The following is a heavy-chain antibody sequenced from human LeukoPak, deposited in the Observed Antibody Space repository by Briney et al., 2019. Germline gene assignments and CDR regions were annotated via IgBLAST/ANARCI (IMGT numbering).Heavy chain of an antibody. V-gene: IGHV1-46*01. D-gene: IGHD3-22*01. CDR3: ANAYYDTSGYEYFEY. CDR1: GYTFTNYF. Sequence: ASVKVSCKASGYTFTNYFMHWVRQAPGQGLEWMGIINPSDGSTNYAQTFQGRVTMTRDTSTSTVYMELSSLRSEDTALYYCANAYYDTSGYEYFEYWGQGTLVTVSS. J-gene: IGHJ4*02. CDR2: INPSDGST.